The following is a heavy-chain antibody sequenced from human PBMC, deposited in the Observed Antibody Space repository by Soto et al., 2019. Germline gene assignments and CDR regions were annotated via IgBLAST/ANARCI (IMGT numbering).Heavy chain of an antibody. D-gene: IGHD6-19*01. V-gene: IGHV4-31*03. Sequence: LSLTCTVSGGSISSGGYYWNWIRQHPGKGLEWIGYTYYSENTYYNPSLNSRITISADTSKNQFSLKLSSVTAADTAVYYCARLSSSGWPIDSWGQGTLVTVSS. CDR1: GGSISSGGYY. CDR2: TYYSENT. CDR3: ARLSSSGWPIDS. J-gene: IGHJ4*02.